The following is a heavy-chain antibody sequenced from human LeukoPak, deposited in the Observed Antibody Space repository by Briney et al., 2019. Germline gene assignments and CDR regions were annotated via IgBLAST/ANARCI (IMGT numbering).Heavy chain of an antibody. Sequence: GGSLRLSCAASGFTFSSYAMSWVRQAPGKGLEWVSTLSSSGGGTYYADSVKGRFTISRDNSKNTLYLQMSSLRAEDTAVYYCAKGRSGTYYNFDYWGQGTLVTVSS. CDR3: AKGRSGTYYNFDY. J-gene: IGHJ4*02. CDR1: GFTFSSYA. D-gene: IGHD3-10*01. V-gene: IGHV3-23*01. CDR2: LSSSGGGT.